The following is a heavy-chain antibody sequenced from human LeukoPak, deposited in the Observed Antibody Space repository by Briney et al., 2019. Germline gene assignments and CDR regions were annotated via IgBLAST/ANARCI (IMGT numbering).Heavy chain of an antibody. D-gene: IGHD3-10*01. V-gene: IGHV1-24*01. CDR1: GYTLTELS. CDR3: ATEAYYYGSGSYPYFQH. J-gene: IGHJ1*01. Sequence: ASVKVFCKVSGYTLTELSMHWVRQAPGKGLEWMGGFDPEDGETIYAQKFQGRVTMTEDTSTDTAYMELSSLRSEDTAVYYCATEAYYYGSGSYPYFQHWGQGTLVTVSS. CDR2: FDPEDGET.